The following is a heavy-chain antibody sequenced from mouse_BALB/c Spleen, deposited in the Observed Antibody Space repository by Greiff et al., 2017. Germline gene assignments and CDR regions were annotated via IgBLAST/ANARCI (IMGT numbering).Heavy chain of an antibody. J-gene: IGHJ2*01. V-gene: IGHV5-6-3*01. CDR3: ARGLPLDY. CDR1: GFTFSSYG. Sequence: DVMLVESGGGLVQPGGSLKLSCAASGFTFSSYGMSWVRQTPDKRLELVATINSNGGSTYYPDSVKGRFTISRDNAKNTLYLQMSSLKSEDTAMYYCARGLPLDYWGQGTTLTVSS. CDR2: INSNGGST. D-gene: IGHD2-10*01.